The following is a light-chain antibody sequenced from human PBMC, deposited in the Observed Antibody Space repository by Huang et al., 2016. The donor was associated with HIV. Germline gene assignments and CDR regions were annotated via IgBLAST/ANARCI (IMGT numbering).Light chain of an antibody. V-gene: IGKV1-39*01. Sequence: DIQMTQSPSSLSASLGDRVTLTCRASQNIAKYLNWYQLKPGKAPKLLIYGASSLQSGVPSRFVGGGSETDFTLTISNLQPEDFATYSCQQTYSTPLTFGGGTKVEIK. CDR1: QNIAKY. CDR3: QQTYSTPLT. J-gene: IGKJ4*01. CDR2: GAS.